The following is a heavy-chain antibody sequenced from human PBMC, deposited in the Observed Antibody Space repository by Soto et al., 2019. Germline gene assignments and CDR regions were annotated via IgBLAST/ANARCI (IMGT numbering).Heavy chain of an antibody. Sequence: LRLSCAVSGFTSSDFWMHWVRQGPGKGLVWVSRINNDGSTTNYADSVRGRFTISRDNAKNTLYLQMNSLRAEDTAVYYCARGPYYAGSASYGMDVWGQGTTVTVSS. CDR1: GFTSSDFW. V-gene: IGHV3-74*01. J-gene: IGHJ6*02. D-gene: IGHD3-10*01. CDR3: ARGPYYAGSASYGMDV. CDR2: INNDGSTT.